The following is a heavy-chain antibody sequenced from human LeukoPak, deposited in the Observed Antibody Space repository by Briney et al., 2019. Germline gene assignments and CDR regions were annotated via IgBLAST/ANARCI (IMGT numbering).Heavy chain of an antibody. CDR1: GGTFSSYA. V-gene: IGHV1-69*04. D-gene: IGHD6-13*01. Sequence: GASVEVSCKASGGTFSSYAISWVRQAPGQGLEWMGRIIPILGIANYAQKFQGRVTITADKSTSTAYMELSSLRSEDTAVYYCARDQDIAAAGTESGYMDVWGQGTTVTVSS. CDR2: IIPILGIA. CDR3: ARDQDIAAAGTESGYMDV. J-gene: IGHJ6*03.